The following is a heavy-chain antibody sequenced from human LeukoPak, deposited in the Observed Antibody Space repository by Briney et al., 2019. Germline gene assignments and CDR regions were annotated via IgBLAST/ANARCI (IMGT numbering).Heavy chain of an antibody. J-gene: IGHJ4*02. V-gene: IGHV1-69*13. Sequence: ASVKVSYKPSGGTFRSNAISLVRQAPGQGLEWVGGIIPIFGTPTYARKFQGRVTITADESTSTAYMELSSLRSEDTAVYYCARGDLDGASSWYGSIWRQGPLVAVSS. CDR1: GGTFRSNA. CDR3: ARGDLDGASSWYGSI. D-gene: IGHD6-13*01. CDR2: IIPIFGTP.